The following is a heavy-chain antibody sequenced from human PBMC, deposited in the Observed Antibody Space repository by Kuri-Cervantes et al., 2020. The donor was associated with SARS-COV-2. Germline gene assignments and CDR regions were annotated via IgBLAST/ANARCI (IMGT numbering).Heavy chain of an antibody. CDR2: IYSGGSST. Sequence: GESLKISCAASGFTFSSYAMSWVRQAPGKGLEWVSVIYSGGSSTYYADSVKGRFTISRDNSKNTLYLQMNSLRAEDTAVYYCAKDQDYYDSSGQFDYWGQGTLVT. J-gene: IGHJ4*02. CDR3: AKDQDYYDSSGQFDY. V-gene: IGHV3-23*03. D-gene: IGHD3-22*01. CDR1: GFTFSSYA.